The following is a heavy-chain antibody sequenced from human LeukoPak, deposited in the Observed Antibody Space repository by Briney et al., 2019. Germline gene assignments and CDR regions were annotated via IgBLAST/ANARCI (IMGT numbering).Heavy chain of an antibody. CDR1: GGSITNNY. D-gene: IGHD2-2*01. J-gene: IGHJ5*01. Sequence: SETLSLTCTVSGGSITNNYWAWIRQPPGKGLEWIGYTHDSGNSNYNPSLRSRVTISIDTSKNQFSLKLSSVTAADTAVYFCARDQEHCSGTSCYPYWYDSWGQGTLVTVSS. V-gene: IGHV4-59*12. CDR2: THDSGNS. CDR3: ARDQEHCSGTSCYPYWYDS.